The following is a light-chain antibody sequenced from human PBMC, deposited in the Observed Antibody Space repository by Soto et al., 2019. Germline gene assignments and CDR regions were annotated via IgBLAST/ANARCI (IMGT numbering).Light chain of an antibody. Sequence: EIVLTQSPGTLSLSPGERATLSCRASQSVSSNYLAWYQQKPGQAPRLLIYGASSRATGIPDRFSGSGSGTDFTLTISRLEPEEFAVYYCQHYGRAAYTFGQGTTLEIK. CDR2: GAS. J-gene: IGKJ2*01. V-gene: IGKV3-20*01. CDR3: QHYGRAAYT. CDR1: QSVSSNY.